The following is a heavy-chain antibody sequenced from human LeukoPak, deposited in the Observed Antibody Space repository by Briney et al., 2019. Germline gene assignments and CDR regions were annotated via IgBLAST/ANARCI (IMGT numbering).Heavy chain of an antibody. D-gene: IGHD3-16*01. CDR2: IRHDGSNK. J-gene: IGHJ4*02. CDR1: GFTFSTYG. V-gene: IGHV3-30*02. CDR3: AKDLLLMMTFGGVVDY. Sequence: PGGSRRLSCAASGFTFSTYGMHWVRQAPGRGLEWVAFIRHDGSNKYYADSVKGRFIISRDNSKNTLYVQMNSLRAEDTAVYYCAKDLLLMMTFGGVVDYWGQGTLVTVSS.